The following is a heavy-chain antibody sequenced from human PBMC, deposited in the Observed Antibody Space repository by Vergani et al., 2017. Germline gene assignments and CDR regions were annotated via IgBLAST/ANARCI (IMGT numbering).Heavy chain of an antibody. Sequence: QVQLVQSGAEVKKPGASVKVSCKASGYTFTGYYMHWVRQAPGQGLEWMGRINRNSGGTNYAQKFQGRVTMTRDTSISTAYMELSRLRSDDTAVYYCARDLETSLWSGDSGSNGDYGGQGTLVTVSS. CDR2: INRNSGGT. CDR1: GYTFTGYY. V-gene: IGHV1-2*06. CDR3: ARDLETSLWSGDSGSNGDY. D-gene: IGHD3-3*01. J-gene: IGHJ4*02.